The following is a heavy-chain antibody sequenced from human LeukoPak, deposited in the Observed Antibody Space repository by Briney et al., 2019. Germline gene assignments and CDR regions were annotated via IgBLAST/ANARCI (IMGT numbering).Heavy chain of an antibody. D-gene: IGHD2-15*01. CDR1: GGSINSHF. CDR3: AKGDIVVGGGRNWSDP. Sequence: PSETLSLTCTVSGGSINSHFCSWIRQPAGKGLEWIGRVSTSGETNFNPSLKSRITMSADTSKNQFSLKLSSVTAADTAVYYCAKGDIVVGGGRNWSDPWGQGTLVIVSS. V-gene: IGHV4-4*07. J-gene: IGHJ5*02. CDR2: VSTSGET.